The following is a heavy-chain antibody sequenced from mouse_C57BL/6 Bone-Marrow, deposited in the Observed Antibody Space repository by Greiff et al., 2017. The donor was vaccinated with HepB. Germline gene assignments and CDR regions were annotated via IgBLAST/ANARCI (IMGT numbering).Heavy chain of an antibody. Sequence: EVNLVESGGGLVKPGGSLKLSCAASGFTFSDYGMHWVRQAPEKGLEWVAYISSGSSTIYYADTVKGRFTISRDNAKNTLFLQMTSLRSEDTAMYYCARGNWDYFDYWGQGTTLTVSS. CDR2: ISSGSSTI. CDR3: ARGNWDYFDY. J-gene: IGHJ2*01. D-gene: IGHD4-1*01. V-gene: IGHV5-17*01. CDR1: GFTFSDYG.